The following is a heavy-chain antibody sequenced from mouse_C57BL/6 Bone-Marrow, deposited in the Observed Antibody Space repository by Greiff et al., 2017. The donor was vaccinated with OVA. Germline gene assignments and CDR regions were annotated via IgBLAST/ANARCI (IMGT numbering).Heavy chain of an antibody. CDR3: ARDPYSSRRDY. CDR1: GYSITSGYY. Sequence: EVKLQESGPGLVKPSQSLSLTCSVTGYSITSGYYWNWIRQFPGNKLEWMGYISYDGSNNYNPSLKNRISITRDTSKNQFFLKLNSVTTEDTATYYCARDPYSSRRDYWGQGTTLTVSS. D-gene: IGHD1-1*01. CDR2: ISYDGSN. J-gene: IGHJ2*01. V-gene: IGHV3-6*01.